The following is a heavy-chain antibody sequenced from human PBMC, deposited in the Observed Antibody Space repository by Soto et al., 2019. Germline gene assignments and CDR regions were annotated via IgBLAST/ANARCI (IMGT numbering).Heavy chain of an antibody. V-gene: IGHV3-48*02. J-gene: IGHJ6*02. CDR1: GFTLSSYN. CDR2: INGSSDTI. Sequence: EVQLVESGGGLVQPGGSLRLSCAASGFTLSSYNMNWVRQAPGKGLEWVSYINGSSDTIHYADSVKGRFTISRDNAKHSLYLQMDSLRDEDTAVYYCARDHGGSTWFVGIYYYFGVDVWGQGTTVTVSS. D-gene: IGHD6-13*01. CDR3: ARDHGGSTWFVGIYYYFGVDV.